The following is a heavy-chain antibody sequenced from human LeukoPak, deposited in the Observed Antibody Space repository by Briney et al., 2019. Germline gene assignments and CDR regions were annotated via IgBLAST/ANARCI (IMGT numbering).Heavy chain of an antibody. CDR3: ARGGGYYYDSSGYRGNWFDP. Sequence: SVKVSCKASGYTFTSYGISWVRQAPGQGLEWMGGIIPIFGTANYAQKFQGRVTITADESTSTAYMELSSLRSEDTAVYYCARGGGYYYDSSGYRGNWFDPWGQGTLVTVSS. D-gene: IGHD3-22*01. J-gene: IGHJ5*02. CDR2: IIPIFGTA. V-gene: IGHV1-69*13. CDR1: GYTFTSYG.